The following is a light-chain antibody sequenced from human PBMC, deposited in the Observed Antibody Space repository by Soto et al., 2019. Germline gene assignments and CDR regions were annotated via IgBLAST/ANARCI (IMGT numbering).Light chain of an antibody. CDR1: QNIRTF. Sequence: IRMTQSPSSLSASIADRVTITCRASQNIRTFLNWYQQKSGKAPKLLIYAASSLQSGVPSRFIGCGSGTDYTLTITSLHPEDFATYYCQQSYSSPFTFGPGTKVEI. CDR2: AAS. V-gene: IGKV1-39*01. J-gene: IGKJ3*01. CDR3: QQSYSSPFT.